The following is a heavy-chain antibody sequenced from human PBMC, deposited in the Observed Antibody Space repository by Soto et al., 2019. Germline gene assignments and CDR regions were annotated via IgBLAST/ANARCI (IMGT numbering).Heavy chain of an antibody. V-gene: IGHV4-38-2*01. D-gene: IGHD3-22*01. CDR2: IYHSGTT. CDR1: GYSISSGYY. J-gene: IGHJ4*02. Sequence: SETLSLTCAVSGYSISSGYYWGWIRQPPGKGLEWIATIYHSGTTYSNPSLKSRVTISVDTSKNQFSLKLSSVTAADTAVYYCGRGLYYYDSSGYSPDYWGLGTLVTVSS. CDR3: GRGLYYYDSSGYSPDY.